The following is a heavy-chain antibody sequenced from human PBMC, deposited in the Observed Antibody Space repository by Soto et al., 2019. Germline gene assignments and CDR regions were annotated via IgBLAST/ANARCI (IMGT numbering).Heavy chain of an antibody. D-gene: IGHD3-16*02. V-gene: IGHV6-1*01. Sequence: SQTLSLTCAISGDSVSSNSAAWNWIRQSPSRGLEWLGRTYYRSKWYNEYAVSVKSRITINPDTSKNQFSLQLNSVTPVDTAVYYCARAHRFDDAYDYIWGSYRRFDYWGQGTLVTVSS. J-gene: IGHJ4*02. CDR3: ARAHRFDDAYDYIWGSYRRFDY. CDR2: TYYRSKWYN. CDR1: GDSVSSNSAA.